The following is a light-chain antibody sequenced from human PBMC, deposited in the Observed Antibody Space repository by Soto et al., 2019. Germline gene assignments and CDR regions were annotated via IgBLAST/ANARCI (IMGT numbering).Light chain of an antibody. V-gene: IGLV2-14*01. CDR1: STDIGAYNY. CDR2: EVT. CDR3: NSYTTLSNRV. Sequence: QSFLTQPASVSGSAGQSITISCTGTSTDIGAYNYVSWYQQHPGKAPKLLIYEVTNRPSGVSNRFSGSKSGNTASLTISGLQAEDEANYYCNSYTTLSNRVFGTGTKVTVL. J-gene: IGLJ1*01.